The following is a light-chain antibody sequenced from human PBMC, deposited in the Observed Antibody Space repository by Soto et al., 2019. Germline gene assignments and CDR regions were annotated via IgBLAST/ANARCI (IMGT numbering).Light chain of an antibody. CDR3: QHYNKWPLT. V-gene: IGKV3-15*01. CDR1: QSVSNN. CDR2: FAS. J-gene: IGKJ4*01. Sequence: EIVMTQSPATLSLSPGEKATLSCRASQSVSNNLAWYQQKPGQAPRLLIYFASTRATGIPARFSGSGSGTEFTLTISSLQSEDSPTYYCQHYNKWPLTFGGGTKVETK.